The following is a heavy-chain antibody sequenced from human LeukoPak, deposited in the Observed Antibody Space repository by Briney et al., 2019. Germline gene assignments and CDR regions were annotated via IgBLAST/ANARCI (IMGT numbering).Heavy chain of an antibody. Sequence: PGGSLRLSCAGSGFTFSTFAMSWVRQAPGKGLEWVSAIFGNGRTTYYADSVKGRFTISRDNSKNTLYLQMNSLRAEDTAVYYCARGRYDWNDVGYFDYWGQGTLVSVSS. CDR3: ARGRYDWNDVGYFDY. CDR2: IFGNGRTT. V-gene: IGHV3-23*01. D-gene: IGHD1-1*01. CDR1: GFTFSTFA. J-gene: IGHJ4*02.